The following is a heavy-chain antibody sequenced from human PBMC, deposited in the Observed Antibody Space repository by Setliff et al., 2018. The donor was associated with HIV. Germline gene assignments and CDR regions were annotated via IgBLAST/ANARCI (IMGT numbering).Heavy chain of an antibody. D-gene: IGHD3-22*01. V-gene: IGHV3-7*03. CDR1: AFTFNKYA. CDR3: ARARRDASGYWGHFFYYMDV. CDR2: INQDGSEK. Sequence: GGSLRLSCTASAFTFNKYAMAWVRQAPGKGLECVANINQDGSEKYHVGSVKGRFTISRDNAKSSLYLQMSSLTADDTAAYYCARARRDASGYWGHFFYYMDVWGKGTTVTVSS. J-gene: IGHJ6*03.